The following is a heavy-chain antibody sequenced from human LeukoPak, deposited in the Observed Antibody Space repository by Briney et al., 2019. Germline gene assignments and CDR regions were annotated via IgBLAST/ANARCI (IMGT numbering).Heavy chain of an antibody. Sequence: ASVKVSCKACGYTFTGYYMHGVRPAPGQGVEGMGWINPNSGGTNYAQMFQGRVTMTRDTSISTAYMEQSRLRSDDTAVYCCAREGSAKTTLTPPFDYWGQGTLVTVSS. CDR3: AREGSAKTTLTPPFDY. D-gene: IGHD4-11*01. V-gene: IGHV1-2*02. J-gene: IGHJ4*02. CDR1: GYTFTGYY. CDR2: INPNSGGT.